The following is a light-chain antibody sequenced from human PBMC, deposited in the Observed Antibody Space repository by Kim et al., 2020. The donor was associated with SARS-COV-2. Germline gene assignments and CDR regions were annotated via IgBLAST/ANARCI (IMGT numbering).Light chain of an antibody. CDR1: KLGDKH. V-gene: IGLV3-1*01. CDR3: QAWDSSTAV. Sequence: SYELTQPPSVSVSPGQTASITCSGHKLGDKHAYWYQQKPGQSPVLVIYQDTKRPSGIPARFSGSNSGNTVTLTISGTQSMDEADYYCQAWDSSTAVFGGG. J-gene: IGLJ3*02. CDR2: QDT.